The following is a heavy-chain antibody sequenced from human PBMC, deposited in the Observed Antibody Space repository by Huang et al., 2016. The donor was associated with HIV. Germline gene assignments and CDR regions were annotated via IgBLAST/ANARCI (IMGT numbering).Heavy chain of an antibody. D-gene: IGHD3-3*01. Sequence: QVQLVESGGGVVQPGGSLRLSCTASGFPFGSFGMHWVRQAPGKVVEWVAFIRYDGNNYYYADSVRSRFTISRDNSKDTLYLQMNRLRPDDSAVYYCAKDLTYTFGRHFDYWGRGTLVTVSS. V-gene: IGHV3-30*02. CDR1: GFPFGSFG. CDR3: AKDLTYTFGRHFDY. J-gene: IGHJ4*02. CDR2: IRYDGNNY.